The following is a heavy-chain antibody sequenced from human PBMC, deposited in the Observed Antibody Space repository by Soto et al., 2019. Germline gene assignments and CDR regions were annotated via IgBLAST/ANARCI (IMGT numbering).Heavy chain of an antibody. J-gene: IGHJ4*02. CDR2: ISYSGST. V-gene: IGHV4-59*01. CDR3: ARYRREAVAGYTLDN. CDR1: GGSMSSYY. Sequence: SETLSLTCTVSGGSMSSYYWTWLRQSPGRGLEWIGYISYSGSTYYNPSLKSRVTISADTYKSQFSLKVNSMTAADTAVYYCARYRREAVAGYTLDNWGQGILVTVSS. D-gene: IGHD6-13*01.